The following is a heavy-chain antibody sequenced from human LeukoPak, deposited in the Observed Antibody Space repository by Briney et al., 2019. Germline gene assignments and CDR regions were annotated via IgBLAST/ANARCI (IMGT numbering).Heavy chain of an antibody. CDR1: GFTFSSYG. Sequence: GRSPRLSCAASGFTFSSYGMHWVRQAPGKGLEWVAVISYDGSNKYYADSVKGRFTISRDNSKNTLYLQMNSLRAEDTAVYYCAKEPGAAHYYYYGMDVWGQGTTVTVSS. J-gene: IGHJ6*02. CDR2: ISYDGSNK. V-gene: IGHV3-30*18. CDR3: AKEPGAAHYYYYGMDV. D-gene: IGHD1-26*01.